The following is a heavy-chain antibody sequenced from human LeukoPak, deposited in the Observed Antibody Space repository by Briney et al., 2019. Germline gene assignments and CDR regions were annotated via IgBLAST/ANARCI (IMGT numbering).Heavy chain of an antibody. J-gene: IGHJ4*02. D-gene: IGHD3-9*01. CDR3: ARDRLRYFDWLWDPGNYFDY. CDR1: GLTFISYA. V-gene: IGHV3-30*04. CDR2: ISYDGRNK. Sequence: GRSLLLSCAASGLTFISYAMHWVRQAPGKGLEWVAVISYDGRNKYYADSVKGRFTISRDNSKNTLYLQMNSLRAEDTAVYYCARDRLRYFDWLWDPGNYFDYWGQGTLVTVSS.